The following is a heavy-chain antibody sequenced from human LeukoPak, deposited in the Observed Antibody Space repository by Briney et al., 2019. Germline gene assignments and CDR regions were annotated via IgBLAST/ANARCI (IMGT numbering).Heavy chain of an antibody. CDR3: ASGSLEYYFDY. J-gene: IGHJ4*02. CDR2: ISSRGDII. D-gene: IGHD3-3*01. Sequence: GGSLRLSCAASGFTFSSYEMNWVRQAPGKGLEWVSYISSRGDIIYYPDSMKGRFTISRDNAKNSLYLQMNSPRAEDTAVYYCASGSLEYYFDYWGQGILVTVSS. CDR1: GFTFSSYE. V-gene: IGHV3-48*03.